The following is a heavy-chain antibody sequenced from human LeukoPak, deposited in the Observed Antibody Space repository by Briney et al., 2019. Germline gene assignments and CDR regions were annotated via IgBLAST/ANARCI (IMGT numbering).Heavy chain of an antibody. D-gene: IGHD5-18*01. CDR2: ISYDGSNK. CDR3: ARTLNTGMASDAFDI. J-gene: IGHJ3*02. V-gene: IGHV3-30*03. CDR1: GFTFSSYA. Sequence: PGGSLRLSCAASGFTFSSYAMSWVRQAPGKGLEWVAIISYDGSNKYYADSVRGRFTTSRDNSKNTLYLQMSSLRLEDTALYYCARTLNTGMASDAFDIWGQGTMVTVSS.